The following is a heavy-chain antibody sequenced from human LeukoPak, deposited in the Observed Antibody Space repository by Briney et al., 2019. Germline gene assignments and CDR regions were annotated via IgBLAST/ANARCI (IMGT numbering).Heavy chain of an antibody. CDR3: AGGDYGRFDY. D-gene: IGHD4-17*01. J-gene: IGHJ4*02. CDR1: GFSISSYT. CDR2: FSYDGSKK. Sequence: GRSLRLSCAVSGFSISSYTMHWVRQAPGKGLEWVAAFSYDGSKKDYADSVKGRFTISRDSSKNTLYLQMNNLRAEDTAVYSCAGGDYGRFDYWGQGTLVTVSS. V-gene: IGHV3-30*04.